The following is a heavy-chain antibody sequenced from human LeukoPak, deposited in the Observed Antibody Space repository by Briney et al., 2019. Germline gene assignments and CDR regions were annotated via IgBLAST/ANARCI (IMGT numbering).Heavy chain of an antibody. CDR2: ISSGGDSI. Sequence: GGSLRLSCAASGITFSDHYMSWIRRAPGKGLEWLSYISSGGDSIYYADSVKGRFTISRDNSKNTVYLQVNSLRAEDTAVYYCARELYTRDGYNSYMDVWGRGTTVTVSS. CDR1: GITFSDHY. J-gene: IGHJ6*03. D-gene: IGHD5-24*01. V-gene: IGHV3-11*04. CDR3: ARELYTRDGYNSYMDV.